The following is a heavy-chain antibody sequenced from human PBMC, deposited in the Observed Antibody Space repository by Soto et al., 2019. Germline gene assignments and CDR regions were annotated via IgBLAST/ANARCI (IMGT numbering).Heavy chain of an antibody. CDR2: ISSSSSTI. Sequence: GGSLRLSCAASGFTFSHYSMNWVRQAPGKGLEWVSYISSSSSTIYYADSVKGRFTISRDNAKNSLYLQMNSLIAEDTAVYYCARGAYLNWFDPWGQGTLVTVSS. J-gene: IGHJ5*02. CDR3: ARGAYLNWFDP. CDR1: GFTFSHYS. V-gene: IGHV3-48*01.